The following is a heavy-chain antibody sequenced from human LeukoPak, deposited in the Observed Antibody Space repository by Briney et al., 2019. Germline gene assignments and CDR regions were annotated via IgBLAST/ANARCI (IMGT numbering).Heavy chain of an antibody. V-gene: IGHV3-30*02. CDR1: GFSFSSYG. D-gene: IGHD3-3*01. J-gene: IGHJ6*03. CDR2: IRYDGSNK. CDR3: AKEVYDFWSGYRDHYYMDV. Sequence: GGSLRLSCAASGFSFSSYGMHWVRQAPGKGLEWVAFIRYDGSNKYYADSVKGRFTISRDNSKNTLYVRMNSLRAEDTAVYYCAKEVYDFWSGYRDHYYMDVWGKGTTVTVSS.